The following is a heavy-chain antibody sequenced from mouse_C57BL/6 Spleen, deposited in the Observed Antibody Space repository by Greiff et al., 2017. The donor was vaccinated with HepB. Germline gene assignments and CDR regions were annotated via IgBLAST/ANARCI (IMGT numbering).Heavy chain of an antibody. CDR3: ARQGTTVHYAMDY. Sequence: VQLQQSGPGLVAPSQSLSITCTVSGFSLTSYGVHWVRQPPGKGLEWLVVIWSDGSTTYNSALKSRLSISKDNSKSQVFLKMNSLQTDDTAMYYCARQGTTVHYAMDYWGQGTSVTVSS. V-gene: IGHV2-6-1*01. CDR2: IWSDGST. CDR1: GFSLTSYG. J-gene: IGHJ4*01. D-gene: IGHD1-1*01.